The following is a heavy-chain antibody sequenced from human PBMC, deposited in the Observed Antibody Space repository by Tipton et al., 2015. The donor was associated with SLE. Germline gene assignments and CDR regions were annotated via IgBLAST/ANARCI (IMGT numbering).Heavy chain of an antibody. CDR1: GGSFSSYY. J-gene: IGHJ6*02. CDR2: IYYSGST. D-gene: IGHD6-13*01. Sequence: TLSLTCAVYGGSFSSYYWSWIRQPPGKGLEWIGYIYYSGSTNYNPSLKSRVTISVDTSKNQFSLKLSSVTAADTAVYYCARGIAAGDYYYGMDVWGQGTTVTVSS. V-gene: IGHV4-59*12. CDR3: ARGIAAGDYYYGMDV.